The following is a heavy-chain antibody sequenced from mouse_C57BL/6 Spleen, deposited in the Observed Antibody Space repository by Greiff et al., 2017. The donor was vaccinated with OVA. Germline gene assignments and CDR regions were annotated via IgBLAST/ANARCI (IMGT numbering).Heavy chain of an antibody. CDR1: GYTFTSYW. D-gene: IGHD2-4*01. J-gene: IGHJ3*01. CDR2: IYPGSGST. Sequence: QVHVKQPGAELVKPGASVKMSCKASGYTFTSYWITWVKQRPGQGLEWIGDIYPGSGSTNYNEKFKSKATLTVDTSSSTAYMQLSSLTSEDSAVYYCARLNDYDEGFAYWGQGTLVTVSA. CDR3: ARLNDYDEGFAY. V-gene: IGHV1-55*01.